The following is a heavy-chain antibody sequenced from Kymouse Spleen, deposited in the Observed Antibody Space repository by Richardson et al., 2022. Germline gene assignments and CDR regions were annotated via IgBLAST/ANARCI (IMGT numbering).Heavy chain of an antibody. CDR2: INHSGST. D-gene: IGHD3-10*01. CDR1: GGSFSGYY. V-gene: IGHV4-34*01. CDR3: AGDYYGSGSYYNENWFDP. Sequence: QVQLQQWGAGLLKPSETLSLTCAVYGGSFSGYYWSWIRQPPGKGLEWIGEINHSGSTNYNPSLKSRVTISVDTSKNQFSLKLSSVTAADTAVYYCAGDYYGSGSYYNENWFDPWGQGTLVTVSS. J-gene: IGHJ5*02.